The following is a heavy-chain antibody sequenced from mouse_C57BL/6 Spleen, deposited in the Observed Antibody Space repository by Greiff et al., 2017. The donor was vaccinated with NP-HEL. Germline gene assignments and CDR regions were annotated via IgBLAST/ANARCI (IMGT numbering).Heavy chain of an antibody. J-gene: IGHJ4*01. CDR2: IWSGGST. V-gene: IGHV2-2*01. CDR1: GFSLTSYG. D-gene: IGHD2-4*01. CDR3: ARGLYYDHGYAMDY. Sequence: VQLQESGPGLVQPSQSLSITCTVSGFSLTSYGVHWVRQSPGKGLEWLGVIWSGGSTDYNAAFISRLSISKDNSKSQVFFKMNSLQADDTAIYYCARGLYYDHGYAMDYWGQGTSVTVSS.